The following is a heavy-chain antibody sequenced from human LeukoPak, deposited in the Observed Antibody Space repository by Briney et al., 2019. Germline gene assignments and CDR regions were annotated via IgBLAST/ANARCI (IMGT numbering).Heavy chain of an antibody. D-gene: IGHD3-3*01. CDR1: GFTFSSYS. Sequence: GGSLRLSCAASGFTFSSYSMNWVRQAPGKGLEWVSSISSSSSYIYYADSVKGRFTISRDNAKNSLYLQMNSLRAEDTAVYYCARMTRSYNDFWSGYFWFDPWGQGTLVTVSS. V-gene: IGHV3-21*01. CDR3: ARMTRSYNDFWSGYFWFDP. CDR2: ISSSSSYI. J-gene: IGHJ5*02.